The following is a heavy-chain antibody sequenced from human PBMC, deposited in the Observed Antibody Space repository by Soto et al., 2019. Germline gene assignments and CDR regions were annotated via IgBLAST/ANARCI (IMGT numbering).Heavy chain of an antibody. CDR3: AKAQEYSYGYLSSGVDY. D-gene: IGHD5-18*01. CDR2: VSGSGYST. J-gene: IGHJ4*02. V-gene: IGHV3-23*01. CDR1: GFSFSNYA. Sequence: EVQLLESGGGLVQPGESLRLSCAASGFSFSNYAMSWVRQAPGKGLEWVSLVSGSGYSTYYADSVKGRFTISRDESENPLHLQMNSLGAEDTALYYCAKAQEYSYGYLSSGVDYWGQGTVVTVPS.